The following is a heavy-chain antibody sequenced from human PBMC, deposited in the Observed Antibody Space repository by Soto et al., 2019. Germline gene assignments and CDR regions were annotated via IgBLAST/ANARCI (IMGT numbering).Heavy chain of an antibody. CDR2: ISYDGSNK. CDR3: AKVFDDYSNYYFDY. Sequence: QVQLVESGGGVVQPGRSLRLSCAASGFTFSSYGMHWVRQAPGKGLEWVAVISYDGSNKYYADSVKGRFTLSRDDSKNTLYLQMNSLRAEDTAVYYCAKVFDDYSNYYFDYWGQGTLVTVSS. CDR1: GFTFSSYG. D-gene: IGHD4-4*01. V-gene: IGHV3-30*18. J-gene: IGHJ4*02.